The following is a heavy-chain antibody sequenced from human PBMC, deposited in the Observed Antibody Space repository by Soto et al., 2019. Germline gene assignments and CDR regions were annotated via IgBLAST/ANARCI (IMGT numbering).Heavy chain of an antibody. V-gene: IGHV4-31*01. CDR2: IYYSGST. Sequence: QVQLQESGPGLVKPSQTLSLTCTVSGGSISSGGYYWSWIRQHPGKGLEWIGYIYYSGSTYYNPSRESLVTIPVDTTKNQSSLKLRSVTAAETAVYYCARGGRRSPGMDAWGQGTTVTVSS. CDR1: GGSISSGGYY. J-gene: IGHJ6*02. CDR3: ARGGRRSPGMDA.